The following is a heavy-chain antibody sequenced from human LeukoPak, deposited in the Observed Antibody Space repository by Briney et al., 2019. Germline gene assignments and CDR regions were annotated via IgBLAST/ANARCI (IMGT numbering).Heavy chain of an antibody. CDR3: ARLAVAGRRHGD. D-gene: IGHD6-19*01. CDR1: GGSFSGYY. V-gene: IGHV4-34*01. CDR2: INHSGST. J-gene: IGHJ4*02. Sequence: SETLSLTCAVYGGSFSGYYWSWIRQPPGKGLEWIGEINHSGSTNYNPSLKSRVTISVDTSKNQFSLKLSSVTAADTTVYYCARLAVAGRRHGDWGQGTLVTVSS.